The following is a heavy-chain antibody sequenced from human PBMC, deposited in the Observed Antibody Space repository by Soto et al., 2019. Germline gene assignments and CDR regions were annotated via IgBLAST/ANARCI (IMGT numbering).Heavy chain of an antibody. CDR1: GYTFTSYY. J-gene: IGHJ4*02. CDR2: IDPSDGST. D-gene: IGHD4-17*01. V-gene: IGHV1-46*01. Sequence: ASVKVSCKASGYTFTSYYMNWVRQAPGQGLEWMGIIDPSDGSTSYAQKFQDRVTMTRDTSTSTVYMELSSLRSDDTAVYYCVRGRVGDYGGDSRRNYFDFWGQGTRVTVSS. CDR3: VRGRVGDYGGDSRRNYFDF.